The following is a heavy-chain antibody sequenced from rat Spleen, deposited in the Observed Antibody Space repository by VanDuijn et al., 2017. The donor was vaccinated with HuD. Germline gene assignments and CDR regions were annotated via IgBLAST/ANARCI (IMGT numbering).Heavy chain of an antibody. D-gene: IGHD3-1*01. J-gene: IGHJ2*01. V-gene: IGHV5-29*01. Sequence: EVQLVESGGGLVQPGRSLKLSCAASGFTFSKYGMAWVRQAPTKGLEWVATISNDGTNTYYRDSVKGRFTISRGNAKSALYLQMDSLRSEDTATYYCATTPSRDFDSWGQGVMVTVSS. CDR3: ATTPSRDFDS. CDR1: GFTFSKYG. CDR2: ISNDGTNT.